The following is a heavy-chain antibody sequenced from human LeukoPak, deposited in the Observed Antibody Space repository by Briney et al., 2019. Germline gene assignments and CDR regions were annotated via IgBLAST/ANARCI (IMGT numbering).Heavy chain of an antibody. CDR2: ISGSGGST. CDR1: GFTFSSYG. CDR3: AKDLTGTTAN. J-gene: IGHJ4*02. D-gene: IGHD1-7*01. Sequence: GGTLRLSCAASGFTFSSYGMSWVRQAPGKGLEWVSAISGSGGSTYYADSVKGRFTISRDNSKNTLYLQMNSLRAEDTAVYYCAKDLTGTTANWGQGTLVTVSS. V-gene: IGHV3-23*01.